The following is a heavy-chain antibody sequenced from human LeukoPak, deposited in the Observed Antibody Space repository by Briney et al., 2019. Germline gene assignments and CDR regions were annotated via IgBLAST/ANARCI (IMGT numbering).Heavy chain of an antibody. CDR2: IIPILGIA. CDR3: ARAAEGRKYSYGSLGYFDY. J-gene: IGHJ4*02. D-gene: IGHD5-18*01. V-gene: IGHV1-69*04. CDR1: GGTFSSYA. Sequence: GASVKVSCKASGGTFSSYAISWVRQAPGQGLEWMGRIIPILGIANYAQKFQGRVTITADKSTSTAYMELSSLRSEDTAVYYCARAAEGRKYSYGSLGYFDYWGQGTLVTVSS.